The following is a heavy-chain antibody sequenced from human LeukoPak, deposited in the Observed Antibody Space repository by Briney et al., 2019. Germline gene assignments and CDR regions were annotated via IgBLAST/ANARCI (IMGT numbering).Heavy chain of an antibody. D-gene: IGHD2/OR15-2a*01. Sequence: GRSLRLSCTAPGFTFSNCGMHWVRQAPGKGLEWVAIIWYDGSNKYYADSVKGRLTISRDNSKNTLYLQMNSLRGEDTAVYYCARDREYSYFDYWGQGTLVTVSS. CDR1: GFTFSNCG. V-gene: IGHV3-33*01. CDR2: IWYDGSNK. CDR3: ARDREYSYFDY. J-gene: IGHJ4*02.